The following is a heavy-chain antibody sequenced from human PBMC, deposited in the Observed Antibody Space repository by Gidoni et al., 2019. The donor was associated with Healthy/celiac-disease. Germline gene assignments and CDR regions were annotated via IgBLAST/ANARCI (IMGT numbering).Heavy chain of an antibody. J-gene: IGHJ6*02. CDR1: GFTFSSYA. D-gene: IGHD3-10*01. V-gene: IGHV3-23*01. CDR2: ISGSGGST. Sequence: EVQLLESGGGLVPPGGSLRLSCAASGFTFSSYAMSWVRQAPGKGLEWVSAISGSGGSTYYADSVKGRFTISRDNSKNTLYLQMNSLRAEDTAVYYCAKDWRGVIREGLFVHGMDVWGQGTTVTVSS. CDR3: AKDWRGVIREGLFVHGMDV.